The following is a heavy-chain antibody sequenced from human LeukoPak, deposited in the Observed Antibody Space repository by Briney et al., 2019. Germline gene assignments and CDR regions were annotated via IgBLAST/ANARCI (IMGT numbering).Heavy chain of an antibody. Sequence: GASVKVSCKASGYTFTSYGISWVRQAPGQGLEWMGWISAYNGNTNYAQKLQGRVTMTTDTSTSKAYMELRSLRSDDTAVYYCGRVHYDILTGYLEGRFDDYWGQGTLVTVSS. CDR2: ISAYNGNT. CDR1: GYTFTSYG. V-gene: IGHV1-18*01. J-gene: IGHJ4*02. CDR3: GRVHYDILTGYLEGRFDDY. D-gene: IGHD3-9*01.